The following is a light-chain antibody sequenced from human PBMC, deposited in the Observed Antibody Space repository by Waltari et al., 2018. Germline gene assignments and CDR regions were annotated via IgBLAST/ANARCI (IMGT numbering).Light chain of an antibody. J-gene: IGLJ2*01. V-gene: IGLV2-11*01. CDR1: RPDIESYNY. Sequence: QPALTQPRSVSGSPGPSVTISSTRTRPDIESYNYVSWLQQYPGQVPTVIIFDVDKRPSGVPHRFSGSKSGYTASLTISGLQAEDEADYHCCSYAGNYTLVFGGGTKLTVL. CDR2: DVD. CDR3: CSYAGNYTLV.